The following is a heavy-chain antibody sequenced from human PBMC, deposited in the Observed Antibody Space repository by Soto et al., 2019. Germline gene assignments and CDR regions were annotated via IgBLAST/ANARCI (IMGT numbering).Heavy chain of an antibody. Sequence: SSEILSLTCTVSGVSITSGDDYWSWIRQPPGKGLEWIGYIYYSRSTYYNPSLKSRVTISVDTSKNQFSLKLSSVTAADTAVYYCASGSGSYYSWFDPWGQGTLVTVSS. CDR2: IYYSRST. CDR1: GVSITSGDDY. D-gene: IGHD3-10*01. V-gene: IGHV4-31*03. J-gene: IGHJ5*02. CDR3: ASGSGSYYSWFDP.